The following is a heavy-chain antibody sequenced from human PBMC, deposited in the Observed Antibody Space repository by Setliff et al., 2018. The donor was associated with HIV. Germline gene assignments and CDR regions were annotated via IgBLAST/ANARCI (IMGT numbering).Heavy chain of an antibody. CDR3: ARDSLFHWEQAQYFQY. Sequence: GGSLRLSCVASGFTFYDFPVSWVRQAQGKGLEWVSTIGGGGARKTYYADSVKDRFSISRDSSERTLYLQMNCLRAEDSAVYYCARDSLFHWEQAQYFQYWGQGTLVTVSS. V-gene: IGHV3-23*01. CDR1: GFTFYDFP. D-gene: IGHD1-26*01. CDR2: IGGGGARKT. J-gene: IGHJ1*01.